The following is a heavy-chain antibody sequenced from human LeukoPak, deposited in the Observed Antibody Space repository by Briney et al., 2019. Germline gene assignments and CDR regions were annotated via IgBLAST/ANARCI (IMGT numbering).Heavy chain of an antibody. CDR3: SRVITIFGVVIDTYSFDY. D-gene: IGHD3-3*01. Sequence: SETLSLTCTVSGGAISSGDYYWSWIRQPPGKGLEWIGYIYYSGSTYYNPSLKSRVTISVDTSKNQFSLKLSSVTAADTAVYYCSRVITIFGVVIDTYSFDYWGQGTLVTVSS. V-gene: IGHV4-30-4*08. CDR1: GGAISSGDYY. CDR2: IYYSGST. J-gene: IGHJ4*02.